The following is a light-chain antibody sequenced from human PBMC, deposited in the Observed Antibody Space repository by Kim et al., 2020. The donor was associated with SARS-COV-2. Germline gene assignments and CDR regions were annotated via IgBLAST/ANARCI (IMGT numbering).Light chain of an antibody. CDR2: DAS. CDR3: QQGRYPLT. Sequence: SLSPGDRAILSCRASQSVGSSLGWYQQKPGQTPRLLIYDASKRATDIPARFSGSGSGTDFTLTISSLEPEDFAVYYCQQGRYPLTFGGGTKVDIK. CDR1: QSVGSS. J-gene: IGKJ4*01. V-gene: IGKV3-11*01.